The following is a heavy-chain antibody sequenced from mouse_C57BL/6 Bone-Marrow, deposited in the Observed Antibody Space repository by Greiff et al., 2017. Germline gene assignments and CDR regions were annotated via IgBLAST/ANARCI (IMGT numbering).Heavy chain of an antibody. V-gene: IGHV5-9*01. CDR3: SRQVTTILATKYFDV. J-gene: IGHJ1*03. D-gene: IGHD1-1*01. CDR2: ISGGGGNT. CDR1: GFTFSSYT. Sequence: DVMLVEPGGGLVKPGGSLKLSCAASGFTFSSYTMSWVRQTPGKRLQWVAAISGGGGNTYYPDSVKGRFTISRDNDKNILYLQMSSLRSADTALYYCSRQVTTILATKYFDVWGTGTTVTVSS.